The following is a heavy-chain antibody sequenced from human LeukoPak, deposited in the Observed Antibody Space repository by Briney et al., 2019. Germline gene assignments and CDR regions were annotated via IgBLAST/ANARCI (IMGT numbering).Heavy chain of an antibody. J-gene: IGHJ4*02. Sequence: GGSLRLSCAASGFLFSSYVMSWVRQAPGKGLEWVAYISHDSDNIYYPDFVKGRFTISRDNAENPLYLQMNSLRDEDTAIYYCARDSDWDFNYWAQGTRVTVSS. D-gene: IGHD2-21*02. CDR2: ISHDSDNI. V-gene: IGHV3-48*02. CDR3: ARDSDWDFNY. CDR1: GFLFSSYV.